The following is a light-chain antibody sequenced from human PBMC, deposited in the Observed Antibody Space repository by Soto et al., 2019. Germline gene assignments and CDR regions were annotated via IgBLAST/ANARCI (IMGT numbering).Light chain of an antibody. CDR1: QSVLYSSNNENY. J-gene: IGKJ3*01. Sequence: DIVMTQSPDSLAVSLGERDTINCKSSQSVLYSSNNENYLAWYQQKPGQPPKLLIYWASTRASGVPDRFSGSGSGTDFTLTISSLQAEDVAVYYCQQDYSTPFTFGPGTKVDIK. CDR3: QQDYSTPFT. V-gene: IGKV4-1*01. CDR2: WAS.